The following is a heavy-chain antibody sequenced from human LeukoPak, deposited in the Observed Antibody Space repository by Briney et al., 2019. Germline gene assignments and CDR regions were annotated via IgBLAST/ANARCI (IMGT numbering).Heavy chain of an antibody. CDR3: AAGSSYSLYYYYNMDV. CDR2: IVVGSSDT. D-gene: IGHD2-15*01. Sequence: SVKLSCKASGFAFSSSAMQWMRQARGQRLEWIGWIVVGSSDTKYAQKFQERVTITRDMSTSTAYMELSSLRSEDTAVYYCAAGSSYSLYYYYNMDVWGKGTTVTVSS. CDR1: GFAFSSSA. V-gene: IGHV1-58*02. J-gene: IGHJ6*03.